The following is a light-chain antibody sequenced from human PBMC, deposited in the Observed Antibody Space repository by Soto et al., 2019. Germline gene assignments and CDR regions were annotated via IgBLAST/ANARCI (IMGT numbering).Light chain of an antibody. CDR2: GAS. V-gene: IGKV3-15*01. CDR1: QSISSN. J-gene: IGKJ2*01. Sequence: EIVMTQSPATLSVFPGERATLSCRASQSISSNLAWYQQKPGQAPRLLIYGASTRATRIPARFSGSGSGTEFTLTISSLQSEDFAVYYCQQYNDWLYTFGQGTKVDIK. CDR3: QQYNDWLYT.